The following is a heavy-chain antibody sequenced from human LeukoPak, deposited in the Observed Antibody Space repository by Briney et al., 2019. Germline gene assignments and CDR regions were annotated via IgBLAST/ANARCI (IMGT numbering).Heavy chain of an antibody. V-gene: IGHV3-66*01. Sequence: GGSLRLSCAASGFTVSSNYMSWVRQAPGKGLEWVSVIYSGGSTYYADSVKGRFTISRDNSKNTLYLQMNSLRAEDTAVYYCAKKFGDGIVAAGLRFDPWGQGTLVTVSS. CDR2: IYSGGST. CDR1: GFTVSSNY. CDR3: AKKFGDGIVAAGLRFDP. J-gene: IGHJ5*02. D-gene: IGHD6-13*01.